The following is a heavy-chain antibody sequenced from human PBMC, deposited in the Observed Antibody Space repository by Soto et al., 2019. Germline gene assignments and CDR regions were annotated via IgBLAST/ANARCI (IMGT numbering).Heavy chain of an antibody. D-gene: IGHD6-19*01. CDR3: ARGAWSNDY. CDR2: INSSGGT. Sequence: PSETLSLTCIVSGGTISGFDWSWTRQPPGKGLERIGDINSSGGTNYNPSLASRVTISADTSRNQFPLKLRSVTAADTAVYYCARGAWSNDYWGQGILVTVSS. J-gene: IGHJ4*02. V-gene: IGHV4-59*01. CDR1: GGTISGFD.